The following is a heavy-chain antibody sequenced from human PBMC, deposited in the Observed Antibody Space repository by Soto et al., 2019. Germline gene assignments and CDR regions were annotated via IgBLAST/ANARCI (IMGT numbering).Heavy chain of an antibody. Sequence: SETLSLTCTVHGDSISSSIDYGGWIRRPPGKGLEWIGSIFYSGSTYYNPSLKSRVTISVDTSKNQFPLKLYSLTAADTATYYCARQVVPASSPMYYSHYWGQGILVTVTP. D-gene: IGHD2-15*01. CDR3: ARQVVPASSPMYYSHY. J-gene: IGHJ4*02. CDR1: GDSISSSIDY. CDR2: IFYSGST. V-gene: IGHV4-39*01.